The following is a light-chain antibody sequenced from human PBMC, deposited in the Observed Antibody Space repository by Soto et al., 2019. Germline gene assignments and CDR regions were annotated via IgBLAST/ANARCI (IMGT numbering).Light chain of an antibody. CDR3: QHYNSYSEA. J-gene: IGKJ1*01. Sequence: DIQMTQYPSTLSASVGDRVTITCRASQTISSWLAWYQQNPGLAPKLLIYKASTLKSGVPSRFSGSGSGTESTLTISSLQPDDFATYYCQHYNSYSEAFGQGTKVDIK. V-gene: IGKV1-5*03. CDR1: QTISSW. CDR2: KAS.